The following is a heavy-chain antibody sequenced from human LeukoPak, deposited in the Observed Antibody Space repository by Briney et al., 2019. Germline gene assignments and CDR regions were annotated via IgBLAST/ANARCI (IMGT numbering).Heavy chain of an antibody. CDR1: GYTFTSYS. Sequence: ASVKVSCKASGYTFTSYSISWVRQAPGQGLEWMGWISAYNGNTNYAQKLQGRVTMTTDTSTSTAYMELRSLRSDDTAVYYCARAYDFWSGYYTSEYFDYWGQGTLVTVSS. D-gene: IGHD3-3*01. CDR3: ARAYDFWSGYYTSEYFDY. CDR2: ISAYNGNT. V-gene: IGHV1-18*01. J-gene: IGHJ4*02.